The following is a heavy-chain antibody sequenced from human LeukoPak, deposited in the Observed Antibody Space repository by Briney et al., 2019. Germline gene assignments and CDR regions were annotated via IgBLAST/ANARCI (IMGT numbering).Heavy chain of an antibody. CDR3: ARSSSGSYIDY. D-gene: IGHD3-10*01. J-gene: IGHJ4*02. V-gene: IGHV5-51*01. CDR2: IYPGDSDT. Sequence: GESLQISCKASGYSFTTYWIDWVRQMPGKGLEWMGIIYPGDSDTRYSPSFQGQVTISADKSISTAYLQWSSPKASDTAIYYCARSSSGSYIDYWGQGTLVTVSS. CDR1: GYSFTTYW.